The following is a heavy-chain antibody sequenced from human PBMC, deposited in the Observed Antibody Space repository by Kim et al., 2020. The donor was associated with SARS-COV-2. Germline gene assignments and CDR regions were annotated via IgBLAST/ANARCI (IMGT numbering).Heavy chain of an antibody. D-gene: IGHD1-26*01. CDR2: ISWNSDNI. Sequence: GGSLRLSCAASGFTFDDYAMHWVRQVPGKGLEWVSGISWNSDNIDYADSVKGRFTISRDNAKNSLYLQMNSLRAEDTALYYCAKDSSPIEYWYFDLWGRGTLVTVSS. CDR3: AKDSSPIEYWYFDL. CDR1: GFTFDDYA. J-gene: IGHJ2*01. V-gene: IGHV3-9*01.